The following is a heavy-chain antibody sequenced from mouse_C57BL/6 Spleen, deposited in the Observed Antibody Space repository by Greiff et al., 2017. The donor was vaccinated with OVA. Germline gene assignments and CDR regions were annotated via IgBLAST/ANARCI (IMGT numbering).Heavy chain of an antibody. D-gene: IGHD1-1*01. Sequence: VQLQQSGPELVKPGASVKIPCKASGYTFTDYNMDWVKQSHGKSLEWIGDINPNNGGTIYNQKFKGKATLTVDKSSSTAYMELRSLTSEDTAVYYCAREGNYYGSSSWFAYWGQGTLVTVSA. CDR2: INPNNGGT. CDR1: GYTFTDYN. J-gene: IGHJ3*01. V-gene: IGHV1-18*01. CDR3: AREGNYYGSSSWFAY.